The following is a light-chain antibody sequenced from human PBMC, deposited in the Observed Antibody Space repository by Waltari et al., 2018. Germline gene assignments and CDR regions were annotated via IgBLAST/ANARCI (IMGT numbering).Light chain of an antibody. CDR1: ASNIGGNL. Sequence: QSVLTQTPSASGTPGQRVTISCSGSASNIGGNLVNWYQQLPGKAPKLLIYRSDLLPLGVPDRFAGCKSGTSASLDISGLQSEDEADYFCASWDDSLNGHWVFGGGTKVTVL. CDR2: RSD. J-gene: IGLJ3*02. V-gene: IGLV1-44*01. CDR3: ASWDDSLNGHWV.